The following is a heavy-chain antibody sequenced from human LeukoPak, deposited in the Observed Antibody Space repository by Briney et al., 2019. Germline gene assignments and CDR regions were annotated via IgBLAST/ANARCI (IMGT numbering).Heavy chain of an antibody. CDR3: AKTTRSGPPFDY. V-gene: IGHV3-23*01. D-gene: IGHD6-19*01. J-gene: IGHJ4*02. CDR2: ISGSGGST. CDR1: GFTFSSYA. Sequence: RGSLRLSCAASGFTFSSYAMSWVRQAPGKGLEWVSAISGSGGSTYCADSVKGRFTISRGNSKNTLYLQMNSLRAEDTAVYYCAKTTRSGPPFDYWGQGTLVTVSS.